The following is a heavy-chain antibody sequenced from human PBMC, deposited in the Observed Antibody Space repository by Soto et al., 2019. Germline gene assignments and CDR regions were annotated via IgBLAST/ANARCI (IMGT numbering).Heavy chain of an antibody. D-gene: IGHD2-2*02. Sequence: QVQLVESGGGVVQPGRSLRLSCAASGFTFSSYGMHWVRQAPGKGLEWVALISYDGSNKYYADSVKGRFTISRDNSKNTLYLQMNSLRAEDTAVFYCANAPCSSTSCYTFYGMDVWGQGTTVTVSS. J-gene: IGHJ6*02. CDR3: ANAPCSSTSCYTFYGMDV. V-gene: IGHV3-30*18. CDR2: ISYDGSNK. CDR1: GFTFSSYG.